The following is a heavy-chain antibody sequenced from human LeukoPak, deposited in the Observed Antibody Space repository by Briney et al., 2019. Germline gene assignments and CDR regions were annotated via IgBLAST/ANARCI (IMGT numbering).Heavy chain of an antibody. D-gene: IGHD3-16*01. CDR3: ARDLSRDYACFDY. J-gene: IGHJ4*02. V-gene: IGHV1-2*02. CDR2: INPNSGGT. CDR1: GYTFTGYY. Sequence: ASVKVSCKASGYTFTGYYMHWVRQAPGQGLEWMGWINPNSGGTNYAQKFQGRVTMTRDTSISTAYMELSRLRSDDTAVYYCARDLSRDYACFDYWGRGTLVTVSP.